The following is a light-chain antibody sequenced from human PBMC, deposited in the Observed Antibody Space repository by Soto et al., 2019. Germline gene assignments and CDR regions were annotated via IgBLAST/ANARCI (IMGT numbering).Light chain of an antibody. CDR3: LQHSTYPLT. CDR2: AAS. Sequence: DLQMTQFPSSLSASVGDRVTITCRASQSIRNDLGWYQQKPGKAPKRLIYAASSLQSGVPSRFSGSGSGTEFTLAISSLQPEDSATFYCLQHSTYPLTFGQGTKVEIK. V-gene: IGKV1-17*01. CDR1: QSIRND. J-gene: IGKJ1*01.